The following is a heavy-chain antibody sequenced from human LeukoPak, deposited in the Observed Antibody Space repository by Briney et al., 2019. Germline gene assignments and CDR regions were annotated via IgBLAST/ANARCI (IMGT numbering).Heavy chain of an antibody. CDR3: AKEGGYSYAFDY. CDR1: GFPFSNYA. V-gene: IGHV3-23*01. D-gene: IGHD5-18*01. Sequence: PGGSLRLSCAASGFPFSNYAMSWVRQAPGKGLEWVSSLISSGAVTYYADSVKGRFTISRNNSKNTLYLQMNSLRAEDTAVYYCAKEGGYSYAFDYWGQGTLVTVSS. J-gene: IGHJ4*02. CDR2: LISSGAVT.